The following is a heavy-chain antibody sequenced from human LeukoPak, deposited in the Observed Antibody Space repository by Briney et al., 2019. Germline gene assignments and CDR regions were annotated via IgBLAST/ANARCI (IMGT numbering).Heavy chain of an antibody. CDR1: GFTFSSSA. CDR3: AKDADWRPAAD. Sequence: GGSLRLSCAASGFTFSSSAMSWVSQAPGKGLEWVSSITNSGDRTYYADAVRGQFTISRDNSKSTLFLQMRSLRVEDTAIYYCAKDADWRPAADWGQGTLVIVSS. V-gene: IGHV3-23*01. D-gene: IGHD2-2*01. CDR2: ITNSGDRT. J-gene: IGHJ4*02.